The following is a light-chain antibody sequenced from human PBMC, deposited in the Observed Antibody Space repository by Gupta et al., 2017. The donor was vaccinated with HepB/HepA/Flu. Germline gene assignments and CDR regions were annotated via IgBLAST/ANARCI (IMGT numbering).Light chain of an antibody. CDR3: GAYGGIVSMVV. CDR1: SSDIGTYDL. CDR2: EVT. V-gene: IGLV2-23*02. J-gene: IGLJ2*01. Sequence: GQSITISCTGTSSDIGTYDLVSWYQQHPGKAPKLMIYEVTKRPSGVSNRFSGSKSGNRASLTIPGLQAEDEADYYCGAYGGIVSMVVFGGGTKVTVL.